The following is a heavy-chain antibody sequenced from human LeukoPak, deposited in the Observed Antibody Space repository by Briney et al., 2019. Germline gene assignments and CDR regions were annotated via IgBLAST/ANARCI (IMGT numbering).Heavy chain of an antibody. V-gene: IGHV3-64D*06. CDR2: ISSEGKPT. CDR3: VKDRWVDH. Sequence: GGSLRLSCSASGFIFSPYAMHWVRQAPGKGLEYVSSISSEGKPTYYADSVKGRFTIPRDNSKNTLYLQMSSLRPEDTAVYYCVKDRWVDHWGQGTLVTVSS. J-gene: IGHJ4*02. CDR1: GFIFSPYA. D-gene: IGHD6-13*01.